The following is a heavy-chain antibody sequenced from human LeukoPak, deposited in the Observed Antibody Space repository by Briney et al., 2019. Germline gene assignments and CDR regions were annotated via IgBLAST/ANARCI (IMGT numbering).Heavy chain of an antibody. Sequence: KPSETLSLTCTVSGGSISSYYWSWIRQPPGKGLEWIGSIYTSGSTNYKPSLKSRVTISVDTSKNQFSLKLTSVTAADTAVYYCARLLPPSGSYSHYYYYMDVWGKGTTVTVSS. V-gene: IGHV4-4*09. CDR2: IYTSGST. D-gene: IGHD1-26*01. J-gene: IGHJ6*03. CDR3: ARLLPPSGSYSHYYYYMDV. CDR1: GGSISSYY.